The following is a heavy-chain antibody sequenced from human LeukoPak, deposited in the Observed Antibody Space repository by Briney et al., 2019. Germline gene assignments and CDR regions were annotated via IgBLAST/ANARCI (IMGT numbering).Heavy chain of an antibody. Sequence: GASVKVSCKASGFTFTSSAVQWVRQARGQRLEWIGWIVVGSGNTNYAQKFQERVTITRDMSISTAYMELSSLRSEDTAVYYCAARAAIPRYYYYGMDVWGQGTTVTVSS. V-gene: IGHV1-58*01. CDR2: IVVGSGNT. CDR1: GFTFTSSA. D-gene: IGHD2-2*02. J-gene: IGHJ6*02. CDR3: AARAAIPRYYYYGMDV.